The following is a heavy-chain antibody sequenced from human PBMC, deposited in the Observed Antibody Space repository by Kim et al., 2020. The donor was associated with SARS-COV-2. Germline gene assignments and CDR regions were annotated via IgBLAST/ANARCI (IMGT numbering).Heavy chain of an antibody. D-gene: IGHD6-19*01. J-gene: IGHJ6*02. CDR3: ARDHSSGWFGGYYYGMDV. Sequence: KSRVTISVDTSKNQFARKLSSVTAADTAVYYCARDHSSGWFGGYYYGMDVWGQGTTVTVSS. V-gene: IGHV4-59*01.